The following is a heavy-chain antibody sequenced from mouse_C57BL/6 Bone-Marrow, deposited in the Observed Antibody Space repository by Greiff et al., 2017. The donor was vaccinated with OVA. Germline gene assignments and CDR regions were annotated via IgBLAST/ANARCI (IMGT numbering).Heavy chain of an antibody. Sequence: QVQLQQSGAELVTPGASVTISCTASGYAFTSYCMSWVKQSPGKGLEWIGQIYPGGGDTYYNGKFKGKATLTADKSSSTKYMQLRSLTSEASAVYFCARQGIHSAYWGQGTTLTVSA. CDR1: GYAFTSYC. V-gene: IGHV1-80*01. CDR3: ARQGIHSAY. CDR2: IYPGGGDT. J-gene: IGHJ2*01.